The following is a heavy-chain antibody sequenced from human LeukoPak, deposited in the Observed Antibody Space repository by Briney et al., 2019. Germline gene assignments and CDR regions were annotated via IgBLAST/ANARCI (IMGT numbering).Heavy chain of an antibody. J-gene: IGHJ4*02. CDR2: IYTSGST. V-gene: IGHV4-61*02. D-gene: IGHD6-19*01. CDR3: ARDPSIAVAGTGFDY. CDR1: GGSISSGSYY. Sequence: SQTLSLTCTVSGGSISSGSYYWSWIRQPAGKGLEWIARIYTSGSTNYHPSLKSRVTISVDTSKNQFSLKLSSVTAADTAVYYCARDPSIAVAGTGFDYWGQGTLVTVSS.